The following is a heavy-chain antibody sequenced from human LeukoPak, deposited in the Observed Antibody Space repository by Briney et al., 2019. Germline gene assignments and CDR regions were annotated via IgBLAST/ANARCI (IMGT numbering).Heavy chain of an antibody. V-gene: IGHV4-34*01. CDR1: GGSFSGYY. CDR3: ARGLELWLSDY. D-gene: IGHD5-18*01. CDR2: IYHSGST. Sequence: SETLSLTCAVYGGSFSGYYWSWIRQPPGKGLEWIGEIYHSGSTNYNPSLKSRVTISVDTSKNQFSLKLSSVTAADTAVYYCARGLELWLSDYWGQGTLVTVSS. J-gene: IGHJ4*02.